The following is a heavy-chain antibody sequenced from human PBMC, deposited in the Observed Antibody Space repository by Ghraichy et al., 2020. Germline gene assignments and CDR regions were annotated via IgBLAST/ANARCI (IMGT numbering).Heavy chain of an antibody. D-gene: IGHD6-6*01. CDR1: GFTFSSYS. Sequence: GGSLRLSCAASGFTFSSYSMNWVRQAPGKGLEWVSSISSSSSYIYYADSVKGRFTISRDNAKNSLYLQMNSLRAEDTAVYYCARAVGEYSSSSPYTYWGQGTLVTVSS. V-gene: IGHV3-21*01. CDR2: ISSSSSYI. CDR3: ARAVGEYSSSSPYTY. J-gene: IGHJ4*02.